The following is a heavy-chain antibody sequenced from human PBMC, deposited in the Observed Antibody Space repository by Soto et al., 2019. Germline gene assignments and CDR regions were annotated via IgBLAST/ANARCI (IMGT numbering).Heavy chain of an antibody. V-gene: IGHV3-30*18. CDR3: AKDAGTVTTYYYYGMDV. CDR2: ISYDGSNK. Sequence: GGSLRLSCAASGFTFSSYGMHWVRQAPGKGLEWVAVISYDGSNKYYADSVKGRFTISRDNSKNTLYLQMNSLRAEDTAVYYCAKDAGTVTTYYYYGMDVWGQGTTVTVSS. D-gene: IGHD4-17*01. CDR1: GFTFSSYG. J-gene: IGHJ6*02.